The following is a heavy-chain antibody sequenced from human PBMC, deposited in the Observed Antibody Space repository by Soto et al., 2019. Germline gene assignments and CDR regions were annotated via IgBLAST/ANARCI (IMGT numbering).Heavy chain of an antibody. J-gene: IGHJ3*02. CDR3: ARHMITFGGVIYAFDI. V-gene: IGHV5-51*01. D-gene: IGHD3-16*01. CDR1: GYSFTSYW. CDR2: IYPGDSDT. Sequence: PGESLKISCKGSGYSFTSYWIGWVRQMPGKGLEWMGIIYPGDSDTRYSPSFQGQVTISADKSISTVYLQWSSLKASDTAMYYCARHMITFGGVIYAFDIWGQGTMVTVSS.